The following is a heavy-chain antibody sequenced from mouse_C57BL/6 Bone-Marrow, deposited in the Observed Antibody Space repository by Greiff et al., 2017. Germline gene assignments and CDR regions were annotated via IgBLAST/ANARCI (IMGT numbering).Heavy chain of an antibody. CDR1: GYTFTSYW. Sequence: VQLQQPGAELVQPGASVKLSCKASGYTFTSYWMHWVKQRPGQGLEWIGMIHPNSGSTNYNEKFKSKATLTVDKSSSTAYMQLSSLTSEDSAVYYCAYRLIRYYYAMDYGGQGTGVTVSS. V-gene: IGHV1-64*01. CDR2: IHPNSGST. CDR3: AYRLIRYYYAMDY. D-gene: IGHD1-1*01. J-gene: IGHJ4*01.